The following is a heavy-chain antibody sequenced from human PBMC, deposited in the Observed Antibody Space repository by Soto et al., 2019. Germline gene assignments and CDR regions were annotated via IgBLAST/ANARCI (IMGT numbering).Heavy chain of an antibody. CDR1: GYSITNGYF. CDR3: ARRGAMLGHGWFEPAAILN. J-gene: IGHJ4*02. V-gene: IGHV4-38-2*01. D-gene: IGHD2-2*01. Sequence: PSETLSLTCAVSGYSITNGYFWCWIRQHPGKGLEWSGSFYHSGSTNYSPYHKSRITRTVDTSKNPFSLKLSSVTGADTAVYYCARRGAMLGHGWFEPAAILNWGQGTVVTVSS. CDR2: FYHSGST.